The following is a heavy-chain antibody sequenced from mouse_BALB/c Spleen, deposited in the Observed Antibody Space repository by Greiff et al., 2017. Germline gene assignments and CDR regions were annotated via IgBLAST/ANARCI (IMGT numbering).Heavy chain of an antibody. Sequence: EVQLQQSGAELVKPGASVKLSCTASGFNIKDTYMHWVKQRPEQGLEWIGRIDPANGNTKYDPKFQGKATITADTSSNTAYLQLSSLTSEATAVYYCARGYYGNYVLAYWGQGTLVTVSA. CDR1: GFNIKDTY. CDR2: IDPANGNT. D-gene: IGHD2-1*01. V-gene: IGHV14-3*02. CDR3: ARGYYGNYVLAY. J-gene: IGHJ3*01.